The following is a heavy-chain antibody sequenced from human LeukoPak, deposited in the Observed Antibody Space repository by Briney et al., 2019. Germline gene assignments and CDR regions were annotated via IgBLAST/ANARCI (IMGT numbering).Heavy chain of an antibody. V-gene: IGHV3-23*01. CDR2: IRPTGTNT. CDR1: GFPFNTYA. D-gene: IGHD3-3*02. Sequence: GGSLRLSCAASGFPFNTYAMSWVRQAPGKGLEYISVIRPTGTNTYYASSVKGRFTISRDDSRTTVYLQMSSLRAEDTAIYYCAKLAFYETSAPLRDISFWSQGTLVTVSS. CDR3: AKLAFYETSAPLRDISF. J-gene: IGHJ4*02.